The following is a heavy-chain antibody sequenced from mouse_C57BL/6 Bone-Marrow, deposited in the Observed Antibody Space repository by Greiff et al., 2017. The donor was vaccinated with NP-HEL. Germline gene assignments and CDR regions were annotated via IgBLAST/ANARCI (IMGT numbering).Heavy chain of an antibody. Sequence: QVQLQQPGAELVRPGSSVKLSCKASGYTFTSYWMHWVKQRPIQGLEWIGNIDPSDSETHYNQKFKDKATLTVDKSSSKAYMQLSSLTSEASAVYYCARYYYGSSYYFDYWGQGTTLTVSS. J-gene: IGHJ2*01. CDR1: GYTFTSYW. CDR2: IDPSDSET. CDR3: ARYYYGSSYYFDY. D-gene: IGHD1-1*01. V-gene: IGHV1-52*01.